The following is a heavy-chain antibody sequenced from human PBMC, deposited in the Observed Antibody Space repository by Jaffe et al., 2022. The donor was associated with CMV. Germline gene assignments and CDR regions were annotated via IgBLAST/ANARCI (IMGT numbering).Heavy chain of an antibody. CDR1: GGTFSSYA. D-gene: IGHD4-17*01. V-gene: IGHV1-69*09. J-gene: IGHJ2*01. CDR3: ASPTTVVARRKDHWYFDL. Sequence: QVQLVQSGAEVKKPGSSVKVSCKASGGTFSSYAISWVRQAPGQGLEWMGRIIPILGIANYAQKFQGRVTITADKSTSTAYMELSSLRSEDTAVYYCASPTTVVARRKDHWYFDLWGRGTLVTVSS. CDR2: IIPILGIA.